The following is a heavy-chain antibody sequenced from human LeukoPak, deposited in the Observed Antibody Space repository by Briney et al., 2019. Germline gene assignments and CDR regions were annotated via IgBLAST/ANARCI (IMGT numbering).Heavy chain of an antibody. Sequence: SETLSLTCAVYGGSFSGYYWSWIRQPPGKGLEWIGEINHSGSTNYNPSLKSRVTISVDTSKNQFSLKLSSVTAADTAVYYCASRRGGGYSYGYWKWFDPWGQGTLVTVSS. CDR3: ASRRGGGYSYGYWKWFDP. D-gene: IGHD5-18*01. J-gene: IGHJ5*02. V-gene: IGHV4-34*01. CDR2: INHSGST. CDR1: GGSFSGYY.